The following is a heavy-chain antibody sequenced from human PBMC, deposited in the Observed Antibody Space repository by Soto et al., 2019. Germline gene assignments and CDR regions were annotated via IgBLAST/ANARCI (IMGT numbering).Heavy chain of an antibody. CDR2: MDPNSGVA. CDR3: AKGGSGYVWFHEF. D-gene: IGHD3-22*01. V-gene: IGHV1-8*02. J-gene: IGHJ4*02. CDR1: GYTFTTND. Sequence: QVHLVQSGAEVRKPGASVKVSCKAFGYTFTTNDINWVRQAPGQGLEWLGWMDPNSGVAGYAQKFQGRVIMTRDTSTSTAHMELSGLTSEDTAVYSCAKGGSGYVWFHEFWGQGTLVTVSS.